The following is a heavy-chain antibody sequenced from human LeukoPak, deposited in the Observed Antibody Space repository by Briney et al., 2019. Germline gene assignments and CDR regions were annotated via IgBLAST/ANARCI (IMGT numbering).Heavy chain of an antibody. CDR2: INHSGST. CDR1: GGSFSGYY. J-gene: IGHJ3*02. V-gene: IGHV4-34*01. CDR3: ARDGEWLDAFDI. D-gene: IGHD5-12*01. Sequence: SETLSLTCAVYGGSFSGYYWSWIRQPPGKGLEWIGEINHSGSTNCNPSLKSRVTISVDTSKNQFSLKLSSVTAADTAVYYCARDGEWLDAFDIWGQGTMVTVSS.